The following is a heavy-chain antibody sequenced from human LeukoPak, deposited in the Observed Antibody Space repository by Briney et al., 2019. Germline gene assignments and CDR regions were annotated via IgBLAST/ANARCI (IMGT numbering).Heavy chain of an antibody. CDR3: ARENNWNDGGV. CDR1: GGSISSSSYY. D-gene: IGHD1-1*01. V-gene: IGHV4-39*07. J-gene: IGHJ4*02. CDR2: IYYSGST. Sequence: ASETLSLTCTVSGGSISSSSYYWGWIRQPPGKGLEGIGSIYYSGSTYYNPSLKSRVTISVDTSKNQFSLKLSSVTAADTAVYYCARENNWNDGGVWGQGTLVTVSS.